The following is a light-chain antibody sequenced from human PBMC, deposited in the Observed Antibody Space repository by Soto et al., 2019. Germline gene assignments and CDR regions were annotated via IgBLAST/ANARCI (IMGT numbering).Light chain of an antibody. V-gene: IGKV1-12*01. CDR2: AAS. CDR1: QDISSW. Sequence: DIQMTQSPSSVSASVGERVTMTCRPSQDISSWLAWFQQRPGRAPKLLIYAASTLQSGVPSRFSGSGSGTVFTLTISSLQPEDFGTYYCQQASNFPLTFGGGTKVDIK. J-gene: IGKJ4*01. CDR3: QQASNFPLT.